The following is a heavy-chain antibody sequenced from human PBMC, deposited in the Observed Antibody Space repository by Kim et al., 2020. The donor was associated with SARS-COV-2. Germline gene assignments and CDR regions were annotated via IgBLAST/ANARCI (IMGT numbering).Heavy chain of an antibody. D-gene: IGHD2-21*02. J-gene: IGHJ6*02. CDR1: GFTFSSYS. CDR2: ISSSSSYI. Sequence: GGSLRLSCAASGFTFSSYSMNWVRQAPGKGLEWVSSISSSSSYIYYADSVKGRFTISRDNAKNSLYLQMNSLRAEDTAVYYCARVLYAYCGGDCYRYYYYGMDVWGQGTTVTVSS. CDR3: ARVLYAYCGGDCYRYYYYGMDV. V-gene: IGHV3-21*01.